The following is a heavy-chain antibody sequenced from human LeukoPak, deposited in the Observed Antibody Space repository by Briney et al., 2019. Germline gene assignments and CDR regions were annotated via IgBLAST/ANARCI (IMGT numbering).Heavy chain of an antibody. V-gene: IGHV3-73*01. Sequence: GGSLKLSCAASGFTFSDSAIHWVCQASGKGLEWVGRIRDKGYGHATAYAASVKGRFTLFRDDSKNTAYLQMNSLKTEDTALYYCTTPNEGNWFDPWGQGTLVTVSS. J-gene: IGHJ5*02. D-gene: IGHD2-8*01. CDR3: TTPNEGNWFDP. CDR1: GFTFSDSA. CDR2: IRDKGYGHAT.